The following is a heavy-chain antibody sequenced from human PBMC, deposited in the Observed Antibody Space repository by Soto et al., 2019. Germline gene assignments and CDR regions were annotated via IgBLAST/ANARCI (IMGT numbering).Heavy chain of an antibody. V-gene: IGHV1-58*01. CDR1: GMTFSRTA. Sequence: SVQVSFTASGMTFSRTALQWMRQARGQHLEWIGRIVLGTGSTTYAQIVQERIAITRDMSTNTAYMELSSLRPEDTAIYYYASDARRDEFRSSDPYYYYSMDVWGQRTTVTVSS. CDR2: IVLGTGST. CDR3: ASDARRDEFRSSDPYYYYSMDV. J-gene: IGHJ6*02. D-gene: IGHD3-3*01.